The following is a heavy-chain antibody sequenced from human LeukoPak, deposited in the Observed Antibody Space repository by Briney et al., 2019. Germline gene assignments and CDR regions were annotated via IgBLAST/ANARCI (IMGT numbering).Heavy chain of an antibody. D-gene: IGHD6-19*01. CDR3: ASTPVSSGWGLFDY. Sequence: SETLSLTCTVSGGSISSYYWSWIRQPAGKGLEWIGRIYTSGSTNYNPSLKSRVTMSVDTSKKQFSLKLSSVTAADTAVYYCASTPVSSGWGLFDYWGQGTLVTVSS. CDR2: IYTSGST. CDR1: GGSISSYY. J-gene: IGHJ4*02. V-gene: IGHV4-4*07.